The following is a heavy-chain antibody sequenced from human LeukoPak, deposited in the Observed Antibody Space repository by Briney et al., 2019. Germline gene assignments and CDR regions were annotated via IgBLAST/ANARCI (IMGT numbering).Heavy chain of an antibody. J-gene: IGHJ4*02. CDR2: ISSSGRTI. Sequence: PGGSLRLSCAASGFTFSSYAMNWVRQAPGKGLECISYISSSGRTIYYADSLKGRFTVSRDNAKNSLYLRMNNLRAEDTAVYYCARGEYYFDYWGQGTLVTVSS. CDR1: GFTFSSYA. V-gene: IGHV3-48*03. CDR3: ARGEYYFDY.